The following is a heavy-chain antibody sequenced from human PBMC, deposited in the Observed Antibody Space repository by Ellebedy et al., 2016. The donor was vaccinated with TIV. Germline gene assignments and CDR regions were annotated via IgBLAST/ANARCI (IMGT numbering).Heavy chain of an antibody. Sequence: GGSLRLXCKGSGYSFTSYWIGWVRQMPGKGLEWMGIIYPGDSDTRYSPSFQGQVTISADKSISTAYLQWSSLKASDTAMYYCARHSGRDILTGYYYYYYGMDVWGQGTTVTVSS. V-gene: IGHV5-51*01. D-gene: IGHD3-9*01. CDR2: IYPGDSDT. CDR1: GYSFTSYW. J-gene: IGHJ6*02. CDR3: ARHSGRDILTGYYYYYYGMDV.